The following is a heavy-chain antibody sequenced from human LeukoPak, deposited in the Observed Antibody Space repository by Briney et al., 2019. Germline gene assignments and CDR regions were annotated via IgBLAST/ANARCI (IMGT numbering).Heavy chain of an antibody. D-gene: IGHD3-10*01. J-gene: IGHJ4*02. CDR1: GFTFSSYA. CDR2: ISYDGSNK. V-gene: IGHV3-30-3*01. CDR3: AGDTYYYGSGSYPRGDY. Sequence: GGSLRLSCAASGFTFSSYAMHWVRQAPGKGLEWVAVISYDGSNKYYADSVKGRFTISRDNAKNSLYLQMNSLRAEDTAVYYCAGDTYYYGSGSYPRGDYWGQGTLVTVSS.